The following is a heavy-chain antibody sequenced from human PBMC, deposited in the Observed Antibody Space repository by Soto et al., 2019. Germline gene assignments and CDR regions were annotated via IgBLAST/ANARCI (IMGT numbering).Heavy chain of an antibody. CDR2: ISWNSGSI. CDR1: GFTFDDYA. D-gene: IGHD1-7*01. J-gene: IGHJ4*02. Sequence: GGSLRLSCAASGFTFDDYAMHWVRQAPGKGLEWVSGISWNSGSIGYADSVKGRFTISRDNAKNPLYLQMNSLRAEDTALYYCAKDITDRITGTTIDYWGQGTLVTVSS. CDR3: AKDITDRITGTTIDY. V-gene: IGHV3-9*01.